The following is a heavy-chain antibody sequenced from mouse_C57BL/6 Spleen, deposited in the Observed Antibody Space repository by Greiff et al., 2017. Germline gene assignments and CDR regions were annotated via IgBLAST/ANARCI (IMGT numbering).Heavy chain of an antibody. V-gene: IGHV10-1*01. Sequence: EVKLMESGGGLVQPTGSLKLSCAASGFCFNTYAMNWVRQAPGKGLEWVARIRSKSNNYATYYADSVKDRFTITRDDSESMLYLQMNNLKTEDTAVYYCVRPQFRVGAGFAYWGQGTLVTVAA. CDR2: IRSKSNNYAT. CDR3: VRPQFRVGAGFAY. J-gene: IGHJ3*01. CDR1: GFCFNTYA.